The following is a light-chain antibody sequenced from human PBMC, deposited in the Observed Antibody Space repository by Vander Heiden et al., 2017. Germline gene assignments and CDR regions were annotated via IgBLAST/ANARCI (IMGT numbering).Light chain of an antibody. J-gene: IGKJ4*01. CDR2: AAS. CDR1: PGISSY. V-gene: IGKV1-9*01. CDR3: QQLNSSSIT. Sequence: IQLTQSPSSLSASVGDRVTITCRASPGISSYLAWYQQKPGKAPKFLIYAASTLQSGFPSRFSGSGSGTDFTLTISSLQPEDFAIYYCQQLNSSSITFGGGTKVEIK.